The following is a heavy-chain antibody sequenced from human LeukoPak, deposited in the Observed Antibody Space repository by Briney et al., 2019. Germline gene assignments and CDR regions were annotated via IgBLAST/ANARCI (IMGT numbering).Heavy chain of an antibody. CDR2: INSDGSSL. J-gene: IGHJ4*02. V-gene: IGHV3-74*01. CDR3: AGEPGSHAGAVPAY. D-gene: IGHD1-26*01. CDR1: GFTFSSYW. Sequence: GGSLRLSCAASGFTFSSYWMHWVRQGPGKGLVWVSRINSDGSSLTYAASVEGRFTISRDNAKNTLYLQMNSLRAEDTAVYYCAGEPGSHAGAVPAYWGQGALVTVSS.